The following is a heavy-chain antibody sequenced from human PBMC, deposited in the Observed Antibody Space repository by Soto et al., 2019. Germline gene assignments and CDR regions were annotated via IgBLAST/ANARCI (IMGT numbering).Heavy chain of an antibody. CDR1: GYTFTSYD. Sequence: ASVKVSCKASGYTFTSYDINWVRQATGQGLEWMGWMNPNSGNTGYAQKFQGRVTMTRNTSISTAYMELSSLRSEDTAVSYCATIPMDPVFFGVVISSYYYFFMDVLGQGTTVTVSS. J-gene: IGHJ6*02. V-gene: IGHV1-8*01. D-gene: IGHD3-3*01. CDR2: MNPNSGNT. CDR3: ATIPMDPVFFGVVISSYYYFFMDV.